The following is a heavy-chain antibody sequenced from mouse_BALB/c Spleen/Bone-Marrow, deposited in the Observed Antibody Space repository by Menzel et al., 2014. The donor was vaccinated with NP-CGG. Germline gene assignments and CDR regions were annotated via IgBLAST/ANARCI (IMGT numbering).Heavy chain of an antibody. D-gene: IGHD2-4*01. CDR2: IYPGNVNT. CDR3: ARSYDYDGNYAMDY. J-gene: IGHJ4*01. V-gene: IGHV1S56*01. Sequence: VQLVESGPELVKPGASVRISCKASGNTFTSYYIHWVKQRPGQGLVWIGWIYPGNVNTKYNEKFKGKAALTADKSSSTAYMQVSSLTSEDSAVYFCARSYDYDGNYAMDYWGQGTSVTVSS. CDR1: GNTFTSYY.